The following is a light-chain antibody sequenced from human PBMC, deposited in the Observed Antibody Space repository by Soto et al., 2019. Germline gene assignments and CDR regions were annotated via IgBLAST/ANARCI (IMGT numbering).Light chain of an antibody. CDR2: DAS. V-gene: IGKV3-11*01. Sequence: IVLTQSPATLSLSPGERATLSCRASQSVKSFLAWYQQKSGQAPTLLIYDASNRATGTPARFSGSGSGTDFTLTISSLEPEDFAVYFCQQRFSGLTFGGGTRVEVK. J-gene: IGKJ4*01. CDR3: QQRFSGLT. CDR1: QSVKSF.